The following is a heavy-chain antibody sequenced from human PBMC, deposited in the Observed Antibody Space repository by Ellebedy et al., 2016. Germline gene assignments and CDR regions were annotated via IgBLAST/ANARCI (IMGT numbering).Heavy chain of an antibody. CDR2: INIDGSIT. CDR3: ARGGSPFY. CDR1: GFNFSSSW. Sequence: GGSLRLSCAASGFNFSSSWMHWVRQGSGKGLAWVSRINIDGSITTYADSVKGRFVISRDNAKNTLYLQMHSLRPEDTAVYYCARGGSPFYWGRGTLVTVSP. D-gene: IGHD2-15*01. V-gene: IGHV3-74*01. J-gene: IGHJ4*02.